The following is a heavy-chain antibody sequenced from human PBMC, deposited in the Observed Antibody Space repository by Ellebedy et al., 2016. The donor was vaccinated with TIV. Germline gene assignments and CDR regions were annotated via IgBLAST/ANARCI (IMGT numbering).Heavy chain of an antibody. D-gene: IGHD6-6*01. V-gene: IGHV4-59*08. J-gene: IGHJ4*02. CDR3: ARHERAARPVN. CDR2: IYYSGST. CDR1: GGSISSYY. Sequence: MPSETLSLTCTVSGGSISSYYWSWIRQPPGKGLEWIGYIYYSGSTYYNPSLKSRVTISVDTSKNQFSLKLSSVTAADTAVYYCARHERAARPVNWGQGTLVTVSS.